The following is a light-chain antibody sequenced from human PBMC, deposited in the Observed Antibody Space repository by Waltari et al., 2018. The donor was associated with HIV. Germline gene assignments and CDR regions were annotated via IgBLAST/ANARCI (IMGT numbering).Light chain of an antibody. J-gene: IGKJ3*01. V-gene: IGKV3-20*01. CDR2: DAS. CDR1: QRVVGNP. CDR3: QQYGSSPLFT. Sequence: EIVLTQSPGTLSLSPGERATLSCRASQRVVGNPLAWYQQRPGQTPRLLIYDASSRATGIPDRVSGSGSGTDFTLTITRLEPDDFAVYYCQQYGSSPLFTFGPGTKVDFK.